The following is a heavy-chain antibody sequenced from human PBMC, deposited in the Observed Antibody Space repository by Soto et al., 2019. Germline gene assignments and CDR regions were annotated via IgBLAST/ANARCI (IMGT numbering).Heavy chain of an antibody. Sequence: ASVKVSCKAAGYSFSGYYMNWVRQAPGQGLEWMGWIKPNSGGTDYAQKFQGRVTMTRDTSISTAYMELRGLRYGDTAVYYCARTRGVIPRVTYNWFDPWGQGTLVTVYS. J-gene: IGHJ5*02. D-gene: IGHD3-10*01. CDR1: GYSFSGYY. CDR2: IKPNSGGT. V-gene: IGHV1-2*02. CDR3: ARTRGVIPRVTYNWFDP.